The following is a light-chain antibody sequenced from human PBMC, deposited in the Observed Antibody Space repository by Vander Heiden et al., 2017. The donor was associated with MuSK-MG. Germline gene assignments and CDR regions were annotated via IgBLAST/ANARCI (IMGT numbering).Light chain of an antibody. CDR3: QQYNHCPRT. V-gene: IGKV3-15*01. CDR2: GAS. CDR1: QGCGSN. J-gene: IGKJ1*01. Sequence: PRERATLPVTARQGCGSNLAGYHQKPGQAPRLLIYGASTRATGLPARFSGSGSATEFTLTISSLQSEDFAVYCWQQYNHCPRTFGQGTKLEIK.